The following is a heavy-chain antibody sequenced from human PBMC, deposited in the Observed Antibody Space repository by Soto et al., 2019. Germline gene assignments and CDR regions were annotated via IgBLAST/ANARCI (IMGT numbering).Heavy chain of an antibody. J-gene: IGHJ4*02. Sequence: QIPLKESGPTLVRPTQTLTLTCTVSGFSLDTWGVGVGWIRQSPGKAPEWLALIYWDDDKRYSPSLKNRLTITKDTSKNQVVLTVTNMDPVDTVTYYCARALGSWGSYYFEHWGQGTLVTVSS. CDR1: GFSLDTWGVG. D-gene: IGHD3-16*01. V-gene: IGHV2-5*02. CDR3: ARALGSWGSYYFEH. CDR2: IYWDDDK.